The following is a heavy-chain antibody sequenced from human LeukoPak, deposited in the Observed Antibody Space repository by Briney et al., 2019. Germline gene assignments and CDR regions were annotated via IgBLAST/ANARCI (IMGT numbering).Heavy chain of an antibody. Sequence: GASVKVSCKASGYTFTSYGISGVRQAPGQGLEWMGWISAYNGNTNYAQKLQGRVTMTTDTSTSTAYMELRSLRSDDTVVYYCASTSPCSGGSCYPLGYWRQGTLVTVSS. CDR2: ISAYNGNT. CDR1: GYTFTSYG. D-gene: IGHD2-15*01. V-gene: IGHV1-18*01. CDR3: ASTSPCSGGSCYPLGY. J-gene: IGHJ4*02.